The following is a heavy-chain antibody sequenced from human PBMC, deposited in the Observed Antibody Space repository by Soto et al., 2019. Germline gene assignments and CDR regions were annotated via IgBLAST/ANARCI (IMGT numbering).Heavy chain of an antibody. CDR1: GFTFSSYS. CDR3: ARGSSNWAYYFDF. D-gene: IGHD6-13*01. J-gene: IGHJ4*02. CDR2: ITSSGTTV. Sequence: EVHLVESGGGLVQPGGSLRLSCAASGFTFSSYSLNWVRQAPGKGLEWVSYITSSGTTVYYADSVRGRFTISRDNAKNSLYLQMISLRDADTDVYYCARGSSNWAYYFDFWGQGTLVTVSS. V-gene: IGHV3-48*02.